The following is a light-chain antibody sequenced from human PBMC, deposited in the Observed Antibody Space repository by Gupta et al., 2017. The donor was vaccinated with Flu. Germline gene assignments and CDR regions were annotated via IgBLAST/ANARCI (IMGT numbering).Light chain of an antibody. CDR3: RSGTSSISLV. CDR2: GVP. V-gene: IGLV2-14*01. Sequence: QSALPQPASVSGSPCPSLTISCTGTSSDIGSYNYVSWYQQPPGKAPKLLIYGVPNRPSGVASRFTGSKAGDTASLTISERKEEDGADYYCRSGTSSISLVFGGGTKLTVL. J-gene: IGLJ2*01. CDR1: SSDIGSYNY.